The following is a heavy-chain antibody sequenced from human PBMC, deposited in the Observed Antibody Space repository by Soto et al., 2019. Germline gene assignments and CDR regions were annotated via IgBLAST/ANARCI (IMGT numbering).Heavy chain of an antibody. CDR2: IYYSGST. J-gene: IGHJ5*02. V-gene: IGHV4-39*02. CDR1: GGSISSSSYY. D-gene: IGHD1-26*01. CDR3: ARELGQVGGNWFDP. Sequence: SETLSLTCTVSGGSISSSSYYWGWIRQPPGKGLEWIGSIYYSGSTYYNPSLKSRATISVDTSKNQFSLKLSSVTAADTAVYYCARELGQVGGNWFDPWGQGTLVTVSS.